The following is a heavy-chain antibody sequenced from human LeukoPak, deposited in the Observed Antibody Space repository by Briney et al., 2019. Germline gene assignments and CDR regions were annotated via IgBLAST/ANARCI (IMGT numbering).Heavy chain of an antibody. CDR3: AREPPPIAAAGKGDY. D-gene: IGHD6-13*01. V-gene: IGHV3-21*01. CDR2: ISSSSGYI. CDR1: GFTFSSYS. J-gene: IGHJ4*02. Sequence: GGSLRLSCAASGFTFSSYSMNWFRQAPAKGLEWVSSISSSSGYIYYADSVKGRFTISRDNAKNSLYLQMSSLRAEDTAVYYCAREPPPIAAAGKGDYWGQGTLVTVSS.